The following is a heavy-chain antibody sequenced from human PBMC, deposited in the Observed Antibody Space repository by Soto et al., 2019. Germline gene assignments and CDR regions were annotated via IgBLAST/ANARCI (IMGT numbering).Heavy chain of an antibody. CDR1: GGSISSYY. CDR2: IYYSGST. V-gene: IGHV4-59*08. J-gene: IGHJ3*02. D-gene: IGHD2-15*01. Sequence: SETLSLTCTVSGGSISSYYWSWIRQPPGKGLEWIGYIYYSGSTNYNPSLKSRVTISVDTSKNQFSLKLSSVTAADTAVYYCARRGAYCSGGSCPIVPYVFDIWGQGTMVTVSS. CDR3: ARRGAYCSGGSCPIVPYVFDI.